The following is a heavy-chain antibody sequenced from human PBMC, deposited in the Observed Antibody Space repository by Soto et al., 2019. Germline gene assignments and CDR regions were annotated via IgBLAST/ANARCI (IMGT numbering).Heavy chain of an antibody. CDR1: GGSFSGYY. V-gene: IGHV4-34*01. J-gene: IGHJ4*02. Sequence: SETLSLTCAVYGGSFSGYYWTWIRQPPGTGLEWIGEINHSGSTNYNPSLKSRVTISVDTSKNQFSLKLSSVTAADTAVYYCARDNGYSYGYTLDHWGQGTLVTVSS. D-gene: IGHD5-18*01. CDR3: ARDNGYSYGYTLDH. CDR2: INHSGST.